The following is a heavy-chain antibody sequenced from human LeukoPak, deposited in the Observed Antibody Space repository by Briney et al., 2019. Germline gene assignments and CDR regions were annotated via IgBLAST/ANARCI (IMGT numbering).Heavy chain of an antibody. V-gene: IGHV4-38-2*02. CDR1: GYSVNSGYH. CDR3: ARDLGKAGNSDY. D-gene: IGHD6-13*01. CDR2: LSHVGAT. J-gene: IGHJ4*02. Sequence: SDTLSLTCVVSGYSVNSGYHGGWVRQAPGKGLEWIGSLSHVGATAYNPSLRSRVTISLDTSKNQFSLKLTSVTAADTAVYFCARDLGKAGNSDYWGQGSLVTVSS.